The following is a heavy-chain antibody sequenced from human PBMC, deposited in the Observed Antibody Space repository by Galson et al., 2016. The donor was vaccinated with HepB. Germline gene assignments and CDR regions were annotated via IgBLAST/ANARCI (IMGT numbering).Heavy chain of an antibody. CDR1: GFTFSTYS. CDR3: ARGLEQPVGHFDV. V-gene: IGHV3-48*02. Sequence: SLRLSCAASGFTFSTYSMNWVRQRPGKALEWLSHLSSRFGTIFYADSVKGRFTSSRDNGQNSVFLQLNGLRDDDTALYYCARGLEQPVGHFDVWGQGTLVTVS. CDR2: LSSRFGTI. J-gene: IGHJ4*02. D-gene: IGHD1/OR15-1a*01.